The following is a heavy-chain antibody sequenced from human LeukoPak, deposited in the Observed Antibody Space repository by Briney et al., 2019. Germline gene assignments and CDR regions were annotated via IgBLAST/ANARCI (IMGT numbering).Heavy chain of an antibody. CDR3: GRGGRTQKRFDY. CDR2: INHSGST. V-gene: IGHV4-34*01. CDR1: GGSFSGYY. Sequence: PSETLSLTCAVYGGSFSGYYWSWIRQPPGKGLEWIGEINHSGSTNYNPSLKSRVTISVDTSKNQFSLKLSSVTAADTAVYYCGRGGRTQKRFDYWGQGTLVTVSS. D-gene: IGHD1-1*01. J-gene: IGHJ4*02.